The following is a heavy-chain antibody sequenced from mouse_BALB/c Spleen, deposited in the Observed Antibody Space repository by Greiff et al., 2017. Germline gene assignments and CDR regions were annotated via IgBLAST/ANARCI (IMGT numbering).Heavy chain of an antibody. Sequence: LEESGPELVKPGASVRISCKASGYTFTSYYIHWVKQRPGQGLEWIGWIYPGNVNTKYNEKFKGKATLTADKSSSTAYMQLSSLTSEDSAVYFCARELQLDYFDYWGQGTTLTVSS. D-gene: IGHD1-3*01. CDR2: IYPGNVNT. J-gene: IGHJ2*01. CDR3: ARELQLDYFDY. CDR1: GYTFTSYY. V-gene: IGHV1S56*01.